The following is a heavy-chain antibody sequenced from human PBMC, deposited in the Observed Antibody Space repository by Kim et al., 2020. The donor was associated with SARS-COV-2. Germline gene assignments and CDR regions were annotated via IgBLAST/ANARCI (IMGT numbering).Heavy chain of an antibody. CDR1: GFTFSSYG. J-gene: IGHJ3*02. D-gene: IGHD3-22*01. Sequence: GGSLRLSCAASGFTFSSYGMHWVRQAPGKGLEWVAVISYDGSNKYYADSVKGRFTISRDNSKNTLYLQMNSLRAEDTAVYYCARDRNYYDSSGCLSGFDIWGQGTMVTVSS. CDR2: ISYDGSNK. CDR3: ARDRNYYDSSGCLSGFDI. V-gene: IGHV3-33*05.